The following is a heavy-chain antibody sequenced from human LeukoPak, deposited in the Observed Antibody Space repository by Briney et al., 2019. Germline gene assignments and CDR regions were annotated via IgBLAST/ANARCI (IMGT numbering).Heavy chain of an antibody. V-gene: IGHV4-4*09. Sequence: PSETLSLTCTVSGGSISSYYWSWIRQPPGKGLEWIGYIYTSGSTNYNPPLKSRVTISVDTSKNQFSLKLSSVTAADTAVYYCARGRSSSWYVIYYYYMDVWGKGTTVTVSS. D-gene: IGHD6-13*01. CDR3: ARGRSSSWYVIYYYYMDV. CDR1: GGSISSYY. J-gene: IGHJ6*03. CDR2: IYTSGST.